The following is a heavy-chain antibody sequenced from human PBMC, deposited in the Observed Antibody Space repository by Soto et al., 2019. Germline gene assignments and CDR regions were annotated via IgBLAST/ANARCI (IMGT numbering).Heavy chain of an antibody. D-gene: IGHD2-2*01. CDR2: ITGSGGRT. CDR3: AKALGYCTNTGCYYDY. CDR1: GFTFGSYS. V-gene: IGHV3-23*01. J-gene: IGHJ4*02. Sequence: SGGSLRLSCAVSGFTFGSYSMTWVRQAPGMGLEWVSAITGSGGRTYYADSVKGRFTISRDNSKNTLYLQMNSLRAEDSAVYYCAKALGYCTNTGCYYDYWGQGTLVTVSS.